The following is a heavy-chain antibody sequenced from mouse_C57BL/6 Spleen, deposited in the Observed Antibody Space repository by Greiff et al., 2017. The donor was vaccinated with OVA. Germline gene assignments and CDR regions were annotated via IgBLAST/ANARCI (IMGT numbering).Heavy chain of an antibody. Sequence: QVQLQQPGAELVRPGSSVKLSCKASGYTFTSYWMHWVKQRPIQGLEWIGNIDPSDSETHYNQKFKDKATLTVDKSSSTAYMQLSSLTSEDSAVYYCVRRLYDATGYYFDYWGQGTTLTVSS. D-gene: IGHD2-14*01. CDR3: VRRLYDATGYYFDY. J-gene: IGHJ2*01. V-gene: IGHV1-52*01. CDR2: IDPSDSET. CDR1: GYTFTSYW.